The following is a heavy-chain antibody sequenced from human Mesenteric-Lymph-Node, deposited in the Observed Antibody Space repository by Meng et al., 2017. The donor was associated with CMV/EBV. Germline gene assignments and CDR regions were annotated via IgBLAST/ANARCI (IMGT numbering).Heavy chain of an antibody. CDR2: IAGRTGTV. CDR1: FTFSNHA. CDR3: ARLVTENRRDGWEGYFDN. V-gene: IGHV3-23*01. Sequence: FTFSNHAMTWVRQAPGKGLEWVAVIAGRTGTVYYSDSVRGRFSISRDNSRNALYLQMNSLRVGDTAVYYCARLVTENRRDGWEGYFDNWGRGTLVTVSS. D-gene: IGHD5-24*01. J-gene: IGHJ4*02.